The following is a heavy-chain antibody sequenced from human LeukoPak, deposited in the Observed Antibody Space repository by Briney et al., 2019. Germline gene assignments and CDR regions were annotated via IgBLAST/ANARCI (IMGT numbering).Heavy chain of an antibody. CDR3: AKDRVEWELQSYFDY. V-gene: IGHV3-30*18. Sequence: GGSLRLSCAASGFTFNTFGIHWVRQAPGKGLDWVAVISYDGNKEYYADSVKGRFTISRDNSKNTLYLQMNSLRAEDTAVYYCAKDRVEWELQSYFDYWGQGTLVTVSS. CDR1: GFTFNTFG. D-gene: IGHD1-26*01. J-gene: IGHJ4*02. CDR2: ISYDGNKE.